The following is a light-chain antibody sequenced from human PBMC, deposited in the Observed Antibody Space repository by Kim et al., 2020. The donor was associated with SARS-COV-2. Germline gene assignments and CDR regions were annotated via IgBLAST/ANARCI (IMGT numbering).Light chain of an antibody. V-gene: IGKV1-5*03. CDR2: KAS. CDR3: QQYNSYSRA. Sequence: DIQMTQSPSTLSASVGDRVTITCRASQSISSRLAWYQQKPGKAPKLLIYKASSLESGVPSRFSGSGSGTEFTLTISSLQPDDFATYYCQQYNSYSRACGQGTKVDI. J-gene: IGKJ1*01. CDR1: QSISSR.